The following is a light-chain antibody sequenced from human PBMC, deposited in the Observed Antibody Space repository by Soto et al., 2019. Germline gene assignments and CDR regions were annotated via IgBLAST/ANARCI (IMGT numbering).Light chain of an antibody. Sequence: DIQMTQSPSTLSASVGDRVTITCRASQSISTWLVWYQQKQGKAPKVLIYDASSLQSGVPSRFSGHGSGTDFTLTISSLQPDDSAIYYCQQYKTYTTFGQGTKLEIK. J-gene: IGKJ2*01. CDR1: QSISTW. CDR3: QQYKTYTT. V-gene: IGKV1-5*01. CDR2: DAS.